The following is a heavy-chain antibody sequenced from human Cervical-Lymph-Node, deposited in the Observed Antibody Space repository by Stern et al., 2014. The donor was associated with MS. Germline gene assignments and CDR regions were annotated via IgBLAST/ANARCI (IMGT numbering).Heavy chain of an antibody. D-gene: IGHD2-2*01. CDR1: GYTFSTYA. Sequence: VQLVQSGAEVKKPGASVRVSCKASGYTFSTYAVHWVRQAPGPRIEWIGWINAGNGNTKYSQKFQGRVTITTDTSASTAYMDLSSLRFEDTAVYYCARTASWAFDSWGQGTLVTVSS. J-gene: IGHJ4*02. CDR2: INAGNGNT. CDR3: ARTASWAFDS. V-gene: IGHV1-3*01.